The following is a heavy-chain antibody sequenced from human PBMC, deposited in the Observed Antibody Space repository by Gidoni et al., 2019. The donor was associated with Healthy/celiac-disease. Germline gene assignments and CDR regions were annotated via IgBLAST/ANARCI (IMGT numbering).Heavy chain of an antibody. CDR2: IYYSVSN. J-gene: IGHJ4*02. V-gene: IGHV4-59*01. Sequence: VQLQESGPGLVKPSETLSLTCTVSGGSISSYYWSWIRQPPGKGLEWIGYIYYSVSNNYNTPLKSRVTISVDTSKNQFSLKLSSVTAADTAVYYCASVAAGQEDYWGQGTLVTVSS. CDR3: ASVAAGQEDY. D-gene: IGHD6-13*01. CDR1: GGSISSYY.